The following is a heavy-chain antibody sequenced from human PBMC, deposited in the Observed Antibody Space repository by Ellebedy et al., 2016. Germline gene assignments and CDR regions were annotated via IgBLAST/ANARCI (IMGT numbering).Heavy chain of an antibody. CDR1: GGSITSTLSY. D-gene: IGHD6-6*01. J-gene: IGHJ4*02. CDR2: TYYSGST. V-gene: IGHV4-30-4*01. CDR3: ARGDSSSSRVYY. Sequence: SETLSLTCTVSGGSITSTLSYWSWIRQPPGKGLEWIGYTYYSGSTYYNPSLRSRVTISGDTSKNQFSLKLSSVTAADTAVYYCARGDSSSSRVYYWGQGALVTVSS.